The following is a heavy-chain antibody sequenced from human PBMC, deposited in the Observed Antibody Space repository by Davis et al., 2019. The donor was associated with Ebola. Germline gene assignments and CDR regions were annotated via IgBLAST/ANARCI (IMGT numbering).Heavy chain of an antibody. V-gene: IGHV1-8*01. D-gene: IGHD3-22*01. CDR3: ARCITMIVVESWFDP. CDR1: GYTFTSYD. CDR2: MNPNSGNT. Sequence: ASVKVSCKASGYTFTSYDINWVRQATGQGLEWMGWMNPNSGNTGYAQKLQGRVTMTTDTSTSTAYMELRSLRSDDTAVYYCARCITMIVVESWFDPWGQGTLVTVSS. J-gene: IGHJ5*02.